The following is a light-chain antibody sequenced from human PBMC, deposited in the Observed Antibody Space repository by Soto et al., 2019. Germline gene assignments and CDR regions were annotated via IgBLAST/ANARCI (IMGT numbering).Light chain of an antibody. CDR1: QSISRY. V-gene: IGKV1-39*01. J-gene: IGKJ1*01. CDR2: AAS. CDR3: QQNYRAAPWT. Sequence: DIQMTQSPSSLSASVGDRITITCRASQSISRYLNWYQHKPGKDPKLLINAASSLERGVPPRFSGGGSGTDFPSNTRRLQTGGFCTDCCQQNYRAAPWTVGQGTKLDIK.